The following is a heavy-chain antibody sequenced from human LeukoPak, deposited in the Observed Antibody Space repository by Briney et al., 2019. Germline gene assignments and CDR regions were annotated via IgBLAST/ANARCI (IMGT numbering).Heavy chain of an antibody. CDR3: ARVARGVTSSDAFDI. CDR1: GGTFSSYA. D-gene: IGHD3-10*01. CDR2: IIPIFGTA. V-gene: IGHV1-69*01. J-gene: IGHJ3*02. Sequence: AASVKVSCKASGGTFSSYAISWVRQAPGQGLEWMGGIIPIFGTANYAQKFQGRVTITADESTSTAYMELSSLRSEDTAVYYCARVARGVTSSDAFDIWGQGTMVTVSS.